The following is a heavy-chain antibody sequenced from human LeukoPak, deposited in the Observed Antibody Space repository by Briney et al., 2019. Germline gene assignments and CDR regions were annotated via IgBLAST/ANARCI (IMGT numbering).Heavy chain of an antibody. D-gene: IGHD5-18*01. CDR2: ISSSSSYI. V-gene: IGHV3-21*01. J-gene: IGHJ4*02. Sequence: GGSLRLSCAASGFTFSSYSMNWVRQAPGKGLEWVSSISSSSSYIYYADSVKGRFTISRDNAKNSPYLQMNSLRAEDTAVYYCARVSIWLQFDYWGQGTLVTVSS. CDR1: GFTFSSYS. CDR3: ARVSIWLQFDY.